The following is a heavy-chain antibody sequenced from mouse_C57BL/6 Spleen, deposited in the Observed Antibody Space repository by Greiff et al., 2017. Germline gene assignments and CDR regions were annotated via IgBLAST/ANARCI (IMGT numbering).Heavy chain of an antibody. D-gene: IGHD4-1*01. Sequence: EVQVVESGGGLVKPGGSLKLSCAASGFTFSDYGMHWVRQAPEKGLEWVAYISSGSSTIYYADTVKGRFPISRDNAKNTPFLQMTSLRSEDTAMYYCAREGLGPYYFDYWGQGTTLTVSS. J-gene: IGHJ2*01. CDR2: ISSGSSTI. V-gene: IGHV5-17*01. CDR1: GFTFSDYG. CDR3: AREGLGPYYFDY.